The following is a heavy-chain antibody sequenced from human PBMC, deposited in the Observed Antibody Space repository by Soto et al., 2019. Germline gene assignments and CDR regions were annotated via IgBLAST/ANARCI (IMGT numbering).Heavy chain of an antibody. J-gene: IGHJ4*02. Sequence: QVQLVESGGGVVRPGRSLRLSCAASGFTFSSYGMHWVRQAPGKGLEWVAVIWYDASNRYYAASVKGRFTISRDNFKNTVYVQMNSLKAEDTAVYYCARDGADYLQLKYYFDYWGQGTLVTVSS. D-gene: IGHD4-17*01. CDR2: IWYDASNR. CDR1: GFTFSSYG. CDR3: ARDGADYLQLKYYFDY. V-gene: IGHV3-33*01.